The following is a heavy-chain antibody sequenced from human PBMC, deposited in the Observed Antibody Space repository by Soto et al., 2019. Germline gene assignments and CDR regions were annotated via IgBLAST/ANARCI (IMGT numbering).Heavy chain of an antibody. CDR2: VYYSGST. CDR1: GASINNNGSD. V-gene: IGHV4-30-4*01. J-gene: IGHJ2*01. CDR3: ARMSYFYDKWYFDL. Sequence: SETLCLTCPVSGASINNNGSDWSWIRQTPGKGLEWIGYVYYSGSTDYIPSLKSRLSMSIDKSQNQFTLKLNSVTAADTATYYCARMSYFYDKWYFDLWGRGTLVTGSS. D-gene: IGHD3-22*01.